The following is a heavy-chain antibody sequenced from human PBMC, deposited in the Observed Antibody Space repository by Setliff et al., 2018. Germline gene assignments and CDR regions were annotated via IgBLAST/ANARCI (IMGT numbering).Heavy chain of an antibody. CDR3: AREKMATNYYYYYMDV. V-gene: IGHV3-7*01. Sequence: GESLKISCAASGFTFSSYWMSWVRQAPGKGLEWVANIKQDGSEEYYVDSVKGRFTISRDNAKNSLYLQMNSLRAEDTAVYYCAREKMATNYYYYYMDVWGKGTTVTVSS. CDR2: IKQDGSEE. D-gene: IGHD5-12*01. J-gene: IGHJ6*03. CDR1: GFTFSSYW.